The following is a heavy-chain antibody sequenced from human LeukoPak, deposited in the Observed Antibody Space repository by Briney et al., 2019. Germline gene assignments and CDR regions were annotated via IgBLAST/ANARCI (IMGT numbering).Heavy chain of an antibody. D-gene: IGHD5-12*01. CDR1: GFTFSSYS. CDR3: AREMGGYPFDY. Sequence: GGSLRLSCAASGFTFSSYSMNWVRQAPGKGLEWVSSISTSSSYINYADSVKGRFTISRDNAKNSLYLQMNSLRAEDTAVYYCAREMGGYPFDYWGQGTLVTVSS. J-gene: IGHJ4*02. V-gene: IGHV3-21*01. CDR2: ISTSSSYI.